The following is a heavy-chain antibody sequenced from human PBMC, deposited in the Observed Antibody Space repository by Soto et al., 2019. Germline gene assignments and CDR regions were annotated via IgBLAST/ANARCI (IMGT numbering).Heavy chain of an antibody. CDR1: GGSISSGGYY. Sequence: QVQLQESGPGLVKPSQTLSLTCSVSGGSISSGGYYWSWIRQHPGKGLEWIGYIYYSGTTYYNPSLKSRATISVDTSKSQFSLKLSSVTAADTAVYYCARGFSGSRPGDYYYYVMDAWGQGTTSPSP. J-gene: IGHJ6*02. CDR3: ARGFSGSRPGDYYYYVMDA. V-gene: IGHV4-31*03. D-gene: IGHD3-10*01. CDR2: IYYSGTT.